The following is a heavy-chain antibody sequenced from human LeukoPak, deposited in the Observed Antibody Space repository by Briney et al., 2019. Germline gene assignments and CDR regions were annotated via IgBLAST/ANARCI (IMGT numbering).Heavy chain of an antibody. Sequence: GASVKVSCKASGYTFTGYYMHWVRQAPGQGLEWMGWINPNSGGTNYAQKFQGRVTMTRDTSISTAHMELSRLRSDDTAVYYCARDRAYRSSTSCFMDYWGQGTLVTVSS. V-gene: IGHV1-2*02. CDR1: GYTFTGYY. CDR2: INPNSGGT. J-gene: IGHJ4*02. CDR3: ARDRAYRSSTSCFMDY. D-gene: IGHD2-2*01.